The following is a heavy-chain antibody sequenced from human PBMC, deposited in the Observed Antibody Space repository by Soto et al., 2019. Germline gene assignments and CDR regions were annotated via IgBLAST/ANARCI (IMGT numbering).Heavy chain of an antibody. J-gene: IGHJ5*02. V-gene: IGHV1-18*04. Sequence: QVQLVQSGAEVRKPGASVQVSCKASGYTFTRYSINWVRQAPGQGLEWVGWISNYNGDTKYAEKFQGRVTLTTDTLTPTSYMDLRSLTSDDTAMYFCARGDSTGSPTGWFDPWGQGTLVTVLS. D-gene: IGHD6-19*01. CDR3: ARGDSTGSPTGWFDP. CDR2: ISNYNGDT. CDR1: GYTFTRYS.